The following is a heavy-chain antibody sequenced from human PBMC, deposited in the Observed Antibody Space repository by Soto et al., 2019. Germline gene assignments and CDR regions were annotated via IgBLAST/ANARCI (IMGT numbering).Heavy chain of an antibody. CDR3: AFIGSGSRVYYYYGMDV. Sequence: SETLSLTCAVSGGSISSSNWWSWVRQPPGKGLEWIGEIYHSGSTNYNPSLKSRVTISVDKSKNQFSLKLSSVTAADTAVYYCAFIGSGSRVYYYYGMDVWGQGTTVT. D-gene: IGHD3-10*01. CDR1: GGSISSSNW. V-gene: IGHV4-4*02. CDR2: IYHSGST. J-gene: IGHJ6*02.